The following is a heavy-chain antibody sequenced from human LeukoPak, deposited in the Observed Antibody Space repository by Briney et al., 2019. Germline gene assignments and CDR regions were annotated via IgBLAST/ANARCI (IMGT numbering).Heavy chain of an antibody. CDR1: GFTFSSYG. CDR2: ISYDGSNK. CDR3: AKDHFSGWYPKGYFDY. D-gene: IGHD6-19*01. V-gene: IGHV3-30*18. J-gene: IGHJ4*02. Sequence: GRSLRLSCAASGFTFSSYGMHWVRQAPGKGLEWVAVISYDGSNKYYADSVKGRFTISRDNSKNTLYLQMNSLRAEDTAVYYCAKDHFSGWYPKGYFDYWGQGTLVTVSS.